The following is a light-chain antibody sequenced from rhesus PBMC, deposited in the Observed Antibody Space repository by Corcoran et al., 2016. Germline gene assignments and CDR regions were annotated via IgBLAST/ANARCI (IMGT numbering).Light chain of an antibody. V-gene: IGLV2-32*02. J-gene: IGLJ6*01. Sequence: QAALTQPRSVSGSPGQSVTISCTGTSSDIGGYNYVSWYQQHPGTAPKLMIYEVSKWPSGVSDRFSGSKSGNTASLTISGLQAEDEADYYCSSYAGSNTDVFGSGTKLTVL. CDR3: SSYAGSNTDV. CDR2: EVS. CDR1: SSDIGGYNY.